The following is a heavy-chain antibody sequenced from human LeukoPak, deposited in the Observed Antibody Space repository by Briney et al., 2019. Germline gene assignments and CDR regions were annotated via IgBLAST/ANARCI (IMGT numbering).Heavy chain of an antibody. CDR1: GFSISCYY. V-gene: IGHV4-4*07. CDR2: IYTSGST. D-gene: IGHD3-10*01. CDR3: AGFTFFRGVITFDY. J-gene: IGHJ4*02. Sequence: SETLSLTCTVSGFSISCYYWIWLRQAAGQGLEWIGRIYTSGSTNYNPALKRRVTISVDTSKNQISLKLSSVTAADTAVYSCAGFTFFRGVITFDYWGQGTLVTVSS.